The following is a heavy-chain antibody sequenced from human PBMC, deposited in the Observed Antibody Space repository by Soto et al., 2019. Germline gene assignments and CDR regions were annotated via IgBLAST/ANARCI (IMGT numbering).Heavy chain of an antibody. CDR3: ARAPTYYDSSGYYYYYYGMDV. J-gene: IGHJ6*02. V-gene: IGHV4-61*01. Sequence: LSLTCTVSGGSVSGGSYYWSWIRQPPGKGLEWIGYIYYSGSTNYNPSLKSRVTISVDTSKNQFSLKLSSVTAADTAVYYCARAPTYYDSSGYYYYYYGMDVWGQGTTVTVSS. CDR1: GGSVSGGSYY. D-gene: IGHD3-22*01. CDR2: IYYSGST.